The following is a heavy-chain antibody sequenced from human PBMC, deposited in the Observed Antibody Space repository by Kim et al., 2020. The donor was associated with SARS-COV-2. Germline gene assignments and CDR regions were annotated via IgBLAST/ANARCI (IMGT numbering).Heavy chain of an antibody. J-gene: IGHJ6*02. D-gene: IGHD3-10*01. CDR2: INPNSGGT. V-gene: IGHV1-2*06. Sequence: ASVKVSCKASGYTFTGYYMHWVRQAPGQGLEWMGRINPNSGGTNYAQKFQGRVTMTRDTSISTAYMELSRLRSDDTAVYYCARSRHPGFGELLQYYYYGMDVWGQGTTVTVSS. CDR3: ARSRHPGFGELLQYYYYGMDV. CDR1: GYTFTGYY.